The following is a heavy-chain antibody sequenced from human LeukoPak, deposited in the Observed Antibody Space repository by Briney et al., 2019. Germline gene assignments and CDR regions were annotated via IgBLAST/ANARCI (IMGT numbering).Heavy chain of an antibody. V-gene: IGHV1-2*02. CDR1: GYTFTGYY. D-gene: IGHD3-10*01. Sequence: ASVKVSCKASGYTFTGYYMHWVRQAPGQGLEWMGWINPNSGGTNYAQKFQGRVTMTRDTSISTAYMELSRLRSDDTAVYYCARTAYYYGSGSHFDFAYWGQGPLSPSPQ. CDR3: ARTAYYYGSGSHFDFAY. CDR2: INPNSGGT. J-gene: IGHJ4*02.